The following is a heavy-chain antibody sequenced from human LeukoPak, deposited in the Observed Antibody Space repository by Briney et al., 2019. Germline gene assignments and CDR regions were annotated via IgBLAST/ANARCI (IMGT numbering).Heavy chain of an antibody. CDR3: ARIPSKYSSSSNPDFDY. V-gene: IGHV1-69*06. D-gene: IGHD6-6*01. CDR1: GGTFSSYA. CDR2: IIPIFGTA. J-gene: IGHJ4*02. Sequence: GASVKVSCKASGGTFSSYAISWVRQAPGQGLEWMGGIIPIFGTANYAQKFQGRVTITADKSTSTAYMELSSLRSEDTAVYYCARIPSKYSSSSNPDFDYWGQGTLVTVSS.